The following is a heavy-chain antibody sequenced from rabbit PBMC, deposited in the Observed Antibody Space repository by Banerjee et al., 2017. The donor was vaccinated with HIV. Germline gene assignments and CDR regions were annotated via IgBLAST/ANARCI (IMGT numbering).Heavy chain of an antibody. D-gene: IGHD8-1*01. CDR2: SYAGSSGST. J-gene: IGHJ4*01. Sequence: QEQLEESGGGLVQPEGSLTLTCTASGFSFSNKYVMCWVRQAPGKGLEWIACSYAGSSGSTYYANWAKGRFTISKTSSTTVTLQMTSLTAADTATYFCARDRDTGSVYYFGLWGPGTLVTVS. V-gene: IGHV1S45*01. CDR3: ARDRDTGSVYYFGL. CDR1: GFSFSNKYV.